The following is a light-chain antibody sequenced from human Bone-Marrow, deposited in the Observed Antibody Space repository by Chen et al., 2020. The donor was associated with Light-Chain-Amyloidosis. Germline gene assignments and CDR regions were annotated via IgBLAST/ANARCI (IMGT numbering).Light chain of an antibody. CDR1: RSDVGGDNH. J-gene: IGLJ1*01. CDR3: RSYTITNTLV. Sequence: QSALTQPASVSGSPGQSITISCPGTRSDVGGDNHVSWYQQHPDKAPKLMIYEVTNRPAWVPDRLSGYKSDNTASLTISGLHTEDEADYVCRSYTITNTLVFGSGTRVTVL. CDR2: EVT. V-gene: IGLV2-14*01.